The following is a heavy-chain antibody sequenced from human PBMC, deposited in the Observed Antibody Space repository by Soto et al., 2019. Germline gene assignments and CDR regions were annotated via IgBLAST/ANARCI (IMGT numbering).Heavy chain of an antibody. CDR1: VDSVSSNSAA. Sequence: PSQTLSLTCAISVDSVSSNSAAWNWIRQSPSRGLEWLGRTYYRSKWYNDYAVSVKSRITINPGTSKNQFSLQLNSVTPEDTAVYYCARGLLSGSGSYWGSFDYWGQGTLVTVSS. D-gene: IGHD1-26*01. CDR2: TYYRSKWYN. J-gene: IGHJ4*02. V-gene: IGHV6-1*01. CDR3: ARGLLSGSGSYWGSFDY.